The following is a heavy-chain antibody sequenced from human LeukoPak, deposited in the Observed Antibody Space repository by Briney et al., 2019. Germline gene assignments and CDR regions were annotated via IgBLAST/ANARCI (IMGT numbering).Heavy chain of an antibody. Sequence: SETLSLTCTVSGGSISSGSYYWSWIRQPAGKGLEWIGRIYTSGSTNYNPSLKSRVTISVDTSKNQFSLKLSSVTAADTAVYFCARDDLDGSSREWGPGTLVIVSS. V-gene: IGHV4-61*02. J-gene: IGHJ4*02. D-gene: IGHD6-13*01. CDR3: ARDDLDGSSRE. CDR1: GGSISSGSYY. CDR2: IYTSGST.